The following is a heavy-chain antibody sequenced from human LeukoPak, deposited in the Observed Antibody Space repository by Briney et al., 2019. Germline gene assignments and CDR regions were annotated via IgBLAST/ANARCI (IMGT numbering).Heavy chain of an antibody. CDR1: GFTFSSYW. D-gene: IGHD3-22*01. CDR2: IKEDGSEN. Sequence: GGSLRLSCAASGFTFSSYWMSWVRQAPGKGLEWVANIKEDGSENYYVDSVKGRFTISRDNAKNTLYLQMKSLRAEDTAVYYCARDRDSSGYYPNNWFAPWGQGALVTVSS. CDR3: ARDRDSSGYYPNNWFAP. V-gene: IGHV3-7*01. J-gene: IGHJ5*02.